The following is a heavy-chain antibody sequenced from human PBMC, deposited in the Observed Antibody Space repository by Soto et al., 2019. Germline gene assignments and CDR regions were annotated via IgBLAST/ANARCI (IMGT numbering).Heavy chain of an antibody. D-gene: IGHD3-22*01. CDR1: GGTFSSYA. V-gene: IGHV1-69*01. CDR3: ARGIADYYDSSGYYLGAFDI. Sequence: QVQLVQSGAEVKKPGSSVKVSCKASGGTFSSYAISWVRQAPGQGLEWMGGIIPIFGTANYAQKFQGRVTITADESTSTAYMELSSLRSEDTAVYYCARGIADYYDSSGYYLGAFDIWGQGTIVTVSS. J-gene: IGHJ3*02. CDR2: IIPIFGTA.